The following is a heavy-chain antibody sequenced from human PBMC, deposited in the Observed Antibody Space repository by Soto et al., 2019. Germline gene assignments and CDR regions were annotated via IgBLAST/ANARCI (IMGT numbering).Heavy chain of an antibody. Sequence: SVKVSCNAFGGTSSSYAISWVRQARGHGLEWMGGIVSIFGRGNYAQKLQDRVRITADESTTTAYMEPSSLRSEDTAVYYCARVATDYYGSGSYYGPRLFDIWGQGTMVTVSS. V-gene: IGHV1-69*13. CDR2: IVSIFGRG. J-gene: IGHJ3*02. CDR3: ARVATDYYGSGSYYGPRLFDI. D-gene: IGHD3-10*01. CDR1: GGTSSSYA.